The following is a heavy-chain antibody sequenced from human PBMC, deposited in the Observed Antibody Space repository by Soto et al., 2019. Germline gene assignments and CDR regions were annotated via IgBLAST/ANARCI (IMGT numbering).Heavy chain of an antibody. CDR2: ISTSGGRP. D-gene: IGHD3-16*02. J-gene: IGHJ4*02. CDR3: AKDPVRYGYVWGTYRYIDH. Sequence: EVQLLESGGGLVQPGGSLRLSCTASGITFSNYAMSWVRQAPRKGLEWVSSISTSGGRPYYADSVKGRFTISRDNSKNTQYLQMNSLRVEDTAVYYCAKDPVRYGYVWGTYRYIDHWGQGTLVTVSS. CDR1: GITFSNYA. V-gene: IGHV3-23*01.